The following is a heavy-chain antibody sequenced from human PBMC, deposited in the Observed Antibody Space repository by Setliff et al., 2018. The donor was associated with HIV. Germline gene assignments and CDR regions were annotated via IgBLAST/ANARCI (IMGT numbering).Heavy chain of an antibody. J-gene: IGHJ6*02. CDR2: LNDRGHI. V-gene: IGHV4-34*01. CDR3: ARGHCSGTNCYGVDYYGMDV. CDR1: GDSFGDFY. D-gene: IGHD2-2*01. Sequence: SETLSLTCAMYGDSFGDFYWNWIRQAPGKGLEWIVELNDRGHINYNPSLKSRVTISQDTSKNQFSLKLTSVTAADTAVYYCARGHCSGTNCYGVDYYGMDVWGQGTTVTVSS.